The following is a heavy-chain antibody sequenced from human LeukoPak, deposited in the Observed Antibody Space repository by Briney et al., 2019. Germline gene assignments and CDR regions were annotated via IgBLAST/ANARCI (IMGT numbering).Heavy chain of an antibody. CDR2: ISYDGSNK. Sequence: GGSLRLSRAASGFTFSTYTIHWVRQAPGKGLEWVAVISYDGSNKFFADSVKGRFTISRVNSRNTVYLQMNSLRAEDTAVYYCARGFKAGLFDYWGQGTLVTVSS. CDR3: ARGFKAGLFDY. CDR1: GFTFSTYT. D-gene: IGHD3/OR15-3a*01. J-gene: IGHJ4*02. V-gene: IGHV3-30*04.